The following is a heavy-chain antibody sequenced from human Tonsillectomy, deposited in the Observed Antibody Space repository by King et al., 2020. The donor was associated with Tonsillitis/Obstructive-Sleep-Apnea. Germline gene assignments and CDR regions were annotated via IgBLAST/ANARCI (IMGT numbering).Heavy chain of an antibody. CDR2: SRPYNGDT. CDR1: GYTFTNYD. D-gene: IGHD3-22*01. CDR3: ARDYYDSSGYYHGYFQR. J-gene: IGHJ1*01. V-gene: IGHV1-18*01. Sequence: QVQLVESGAEVKKPGASVKVSCKASGYTFTNYDITWVRQAPGQGLEWVGWSRPYNGDTNYAQKLQGRVTMTSDTSTSTAYMELRSLRSDDTAVYYCARDYYDSSGYYHGYFQRWGQGTLVTVSS.